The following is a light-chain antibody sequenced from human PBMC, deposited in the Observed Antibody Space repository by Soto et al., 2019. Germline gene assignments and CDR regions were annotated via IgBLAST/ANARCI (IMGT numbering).Light chain of an antibody. Sequence: EIVLTQSPATLSLSPGERATLSCRASQSVSSNLAWYQDKPGQAPRLLIYDASSRATGIPARFSGSGSGTDFTLTISSLEPEDFAVYYCQHRSDWPAFGGGTKVDIK. V-gene: IGKV3-11*01. CDR3: QHRSDWPA. J-gene: IGKJ4*01. CDR1: QSVSSN. CDR2: DAS.